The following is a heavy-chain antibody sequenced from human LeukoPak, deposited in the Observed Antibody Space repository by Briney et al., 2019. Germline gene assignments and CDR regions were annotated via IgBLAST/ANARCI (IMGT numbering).Heavy chain of an antibody. J-gene: IGHJ4*02. D-gene: IGHD3/OR15-3a*01. CDR2: INPNSGGT. CDR3: ARGAGLTPDY. V-gene: IGHV1-2*02. Sequence: ASVKVSCKASGYTFTSYDINWVRQAPGQGLEWMGWINPNSGGTNYAQKFQGRVTMTRDTSISTAYMELSRLRSDDTAVYYCARGAGLTPDYWGQGTLVTVSS. CDR1: GYTFTSYD.